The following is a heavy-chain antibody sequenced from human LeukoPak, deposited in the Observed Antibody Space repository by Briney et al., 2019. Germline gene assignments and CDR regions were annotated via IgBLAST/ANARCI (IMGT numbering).Heavy chain of an antibody. CDR3: ARGSPFEAVTDSRIFDY. J-gene: IGHJ4*02. CDR1: GYTFTGYY. CDR2: INPNSGDT. D-gene: IGHD6-19*01. Sequence: ASVKVSCTASGYTFTGYYLHWVRQAPGQGLEWMGWINPNSGDTHYAQKFQGRVSMTRDTSISTAYMELSRLTSDDTAVYYCARGSPFEAVTDSRIFDYWGQGTLVTVSS. V-gene: IGHV1-2*02.